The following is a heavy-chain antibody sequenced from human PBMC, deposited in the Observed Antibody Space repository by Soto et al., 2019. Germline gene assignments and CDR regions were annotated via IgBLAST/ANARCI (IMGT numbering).Heavy chain of an antibody. CDR2: IYKGGGT. CDR3: ASTRDSGTSYYFDY. J-gene: IGHJ4*02. D-gene: IGHD1-26*01. V-gene: IGHV3-53*01. Sequence: GGSLRLSCAASGLTLSSNAMSWVRQAPGKGLEWVSVIYKGGGTFYADSVKGRFTISRDNSKNTVFLQMNSLRAEDTAVYYCASTRDSGTSYYFDYWGQGTLVTVSS. CDR1: GLTLSSNA.